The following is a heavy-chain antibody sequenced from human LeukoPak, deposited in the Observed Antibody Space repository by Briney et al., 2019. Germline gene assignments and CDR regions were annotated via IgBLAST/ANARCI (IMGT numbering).Heavy chain of an antibody. Sequence: GGSLRLSCAASGFTFSSYAMSWVRQAPGKGLEWVSAISGSGGSTYYADSVKGRFTISRDNSKNTLYPQMNSLRAEDTAVYYCAKDTLLNYDILTGYDYWGQGTLVTVSS. CDR1: GFTFSSYA. CDR3: AKDTLLNYDILTGYDY. D-gene: IGHD3-9*01. CDR2: ISGSGGST. V-gene: IGHV3-23*01. J-gene: IGHJ4*02.